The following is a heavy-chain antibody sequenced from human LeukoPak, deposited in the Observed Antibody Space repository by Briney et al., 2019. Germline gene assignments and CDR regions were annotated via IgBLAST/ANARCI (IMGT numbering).Heavy chain of an antibody. Sequence: PSETLSLTCTVSGGSISSSNNYWGWVRQPPGKGLEWIGPIHSSGSITYYGPSLKSRLTISVDTSKNQFSLKLSSVTAADTAVYYCARHEEEDGYNAKTIDYWGQGTLVTVSS. D-gene: IGHD5-24*01. V-gene: IGHV4-39*01. CDR1: GGSISSSNNY. J-gene: IGHJ4*02. CDR2: IHSSGSIT. CDR3: ARHEEEDGYNAKTIDY.